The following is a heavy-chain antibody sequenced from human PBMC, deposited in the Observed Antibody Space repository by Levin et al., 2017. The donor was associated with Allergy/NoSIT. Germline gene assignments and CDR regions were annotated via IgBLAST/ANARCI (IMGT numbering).Heavy chain of an antibody. J-gene: IGHJ4*02. V-gene: IGHV4-39*01. D-gene: IGHD3-16*01. Sequence: SQTLSLTCTVSGGSISSSSYYWGWIRQPPGKGLEWIGSIYYSGSTYYNPSLKSRVTISVDTSKNQFSLKLSSVTAADTAVYYCARRGDLGELVGWGQGTLVTVSS. CDR1: GGSISSSSYY. CDR2: IYYSGST. CDR3: ARRGDLGELVG.